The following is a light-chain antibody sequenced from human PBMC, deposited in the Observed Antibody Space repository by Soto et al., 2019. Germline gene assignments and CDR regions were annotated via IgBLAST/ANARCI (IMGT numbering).Light chain of an antibody. J-gene: IGLJ1*01. CDR2: DVI. V-gene: IGLV2-14*01. Sequence: QSVLTQPASVSGSPGQSITISCTGASSALGDDEFVSWYQHHPGKAPKLIIDDVISRPSGVSDRFSGSKSGNTASLTISGLQAEDEGDYYCSSYISSNTLVFGTGTKVTVL. CDR1: SSALGDDEF. CDR3: SSYISSNTLV.